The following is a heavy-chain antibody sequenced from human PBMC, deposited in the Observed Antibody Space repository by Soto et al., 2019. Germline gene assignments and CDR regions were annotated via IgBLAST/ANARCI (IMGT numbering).Heavy chain of an antibody. J-gene: IGHJ4*02. CDR3: ARRYDIQNQNYFDI. CDR2: INHSGST. CDR1: GGSFSGYY. V-gene: IGHV4-34*01. D-gene: IGHD3-9*01. Sequence: SETRSLTCAVYGGSFSGYYWSWIRQPPGGGLEWIGEINHSGSTNYNPSLKSRVTISVDTSKNQFSLKLSSVTAADPAVYYCARRYDIQNQNYFDIWGQGSPVTVSS.